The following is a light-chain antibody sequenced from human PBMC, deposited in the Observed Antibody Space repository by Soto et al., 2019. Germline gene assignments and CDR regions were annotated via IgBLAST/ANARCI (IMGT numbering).Light chain of an antibody. CDR1: QSVSSY. J-gene: IGKJ4*01. Sequence: EIVLTQSPGTLSLSPGQRATLSCRASQSVSSYLAWYQQKPGQAPRLLIYDASKRATGIPARFSGSGSGTDFTLTISSLEPEDFAVYYCQQRSYWPPTFGGGTKVDIK. CDR2: DAS. CDR3: QQRSYWPPT. V-gene: IGKV3-11*01.